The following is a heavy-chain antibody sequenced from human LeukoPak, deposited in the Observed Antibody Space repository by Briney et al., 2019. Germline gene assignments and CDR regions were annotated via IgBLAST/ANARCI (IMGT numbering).Heavy chain of an antibody. J-gene: IGHJ5*02. CDR3: ARGAYIVVVPAAKKPPLGFDP. V-gene: IGHV3-21*01. Sequence: GGSLRLSCAASGFTFSSYSMNWVRQAPGKGLEWVSSISSSSSYIYYADSVKGRFTISRDNAKNSLYLQTNSLRAEDTAVYYCARGAYIVVVPAAKKPPLGFDPWGQGTLVTVSS. CDR2: ISSSSSYI. CDR1: GFTFSSYS. D-gene: IGHD2-2*01.